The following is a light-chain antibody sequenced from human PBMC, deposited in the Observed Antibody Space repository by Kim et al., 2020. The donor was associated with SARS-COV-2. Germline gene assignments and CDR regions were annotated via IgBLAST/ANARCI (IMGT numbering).Light chain of an antibody. Sequence: DIQMTQSPSSLSASVGDRVTIACRASQTISSYLHWYQQKPGRAPKLLIYAASSLQSGVPSRFSGSGSGTDFTLTISSLQPEDFATYYCQQTYTTLTFGGGTKVDIK. CDR2: AAS. CDR3: QQTYTTLT. J-gene: IGKJ4*01. V-gene: IGKV1-39*01. CDR1: QTISSY.